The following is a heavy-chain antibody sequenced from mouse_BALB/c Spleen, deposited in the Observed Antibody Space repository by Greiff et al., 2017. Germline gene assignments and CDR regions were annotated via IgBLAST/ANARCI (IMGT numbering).Heavy chain of an antibody. V-gene: IGHV1-54*01. Sequence: VQLQESGAELVRPGTSVKVSCKASGYAFTNYLIEWVKQRPGQGLEWIGVINPGSGGTNYNEKFKGKATLTADKSSSTAYMQLSSLTSEDSAVYYCARRYGYDVNNWGQGTTLTVSS. CDR1: GYAFTNYL. D-gene: IGHD2-2*01. CDR2: INPGSGGT. CDR3: ARRYGYDVNN. J-gene: IGHJ2*01.